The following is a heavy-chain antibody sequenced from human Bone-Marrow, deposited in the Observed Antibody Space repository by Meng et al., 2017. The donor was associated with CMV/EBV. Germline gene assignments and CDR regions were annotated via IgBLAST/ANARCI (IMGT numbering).Heavy chain of an antibody. V-gene: IGHV1-2*02. CDR3: ASGGTWNDY. D-gene: IGHD4-23*01. Sequence: VSRKASGYTFTDQNMHWVRQDTGQGLEWMGGINPKSGGTSDAQSFQGRVTVTSDTSINTAYMELTGLTSDDTALYYCASGGTWNDYWGQGTLVTVSS. CDR1: GYTFTDQN. CDR2: INPKSGGT. J-gene: IGHJ4*02.